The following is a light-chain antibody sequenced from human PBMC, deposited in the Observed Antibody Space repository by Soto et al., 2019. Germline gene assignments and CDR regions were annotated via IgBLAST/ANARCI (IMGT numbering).Light chain of an antibody. CDR3: QQYNNWFGT. CDR1: QSVGTN. V-gene: IGKV3-15*01. CDR2: AAS. Sequence: EIVMTQSPATLSVSPGDRATLSCRAGQSVGTNLAWYQQKPDQAPRLLIYAASTRATGIPGRFSGSGSGTEFTLTISSLQSEDFAIYYCQQYNNWFGTFGQGTKVEIK. J-gene: IGKJ1*01.